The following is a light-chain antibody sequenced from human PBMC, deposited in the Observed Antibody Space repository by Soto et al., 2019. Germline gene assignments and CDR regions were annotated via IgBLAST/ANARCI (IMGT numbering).Light chain of an antibody. J-gene: IGKJ1*01. CDR2: AAS. V-gene: IGKV3-15*01. CDR1: QNVGIN. CDR3: LQDYNYPRT. Sequence: EIVMTQPPVTLSVSPGEKATLSCRASQNVGINLAWYQQKPGQAPRLLIYAASTTTTGIPARFSGSGSGTEFTLTISSLQSEDFATYYCLQDYNYPRTFGQGTKVGI.